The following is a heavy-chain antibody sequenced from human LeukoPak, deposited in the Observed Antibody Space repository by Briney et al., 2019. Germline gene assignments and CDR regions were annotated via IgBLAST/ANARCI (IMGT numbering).Heavy chain of an antibody. Sequence: SETLSLTCAVSGGSFSAYYWTWIRQPPGKGLEWIGEINHSGSANYNPSLKSRVTISLDTSKNQFSLKLSSVTAADTAVYYCTRGGRIQLWLRFWGQEPWSPSPQ. CDR3: TRGGRIQLWLRF. J-gene: IGHJ4*01. V-gene: IGHV4-34*01. CDR1: GGSFSAYY. CDR2: INHSGSA. D-gene: IGHD5-18*01.